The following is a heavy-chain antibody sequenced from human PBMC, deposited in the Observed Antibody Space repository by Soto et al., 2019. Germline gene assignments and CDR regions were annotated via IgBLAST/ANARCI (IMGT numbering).Heavy chain of an antibody. Sequence: GGSLRLSCAASGFTFSNFEMHWVRQAPGKGLEWVSYINTAGSTKYYAESVKGRFTISRDNARNSLFLQMNSLRAEDTAVYYCARAECSTPNCLTAYYSYGLDVWGQGTTVTVSS. CDR2: INTAGSTK. CDR1: GFTFSNFE. CDR3: ARAECSTPNCLTAYYSYGLDV. V-gene: IGHV3-48*03. J-gene: IGHJ6*02. D-gene: IGHD2-2*01.